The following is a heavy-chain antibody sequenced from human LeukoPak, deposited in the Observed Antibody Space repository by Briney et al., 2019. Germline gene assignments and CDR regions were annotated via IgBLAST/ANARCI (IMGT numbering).Heavy chain of an antibody. D-gene: IGHD3-16*01. CDR2: IYPGYSDT. CDR3: ARWMPVGVALDGFDI. CDR1: GYSFNSYW. J-gene: IGHJ3*02. Sequence: GESLKTSRKGSGYSFNSYWIGRVRQMPGKGLEWMGIIYPGYSDTRYSPSFQGQVTISDSKSISTAYLEWSRLKASDTGMYFCARWMPVGVALDGFDIWGQGTMVTVSS. V-gene: IGHV5-51*01.